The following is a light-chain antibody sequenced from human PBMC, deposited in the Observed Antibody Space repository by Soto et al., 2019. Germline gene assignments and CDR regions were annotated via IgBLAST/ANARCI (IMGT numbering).Light chain of an antibody. J-gene: IGKJ3*01. Sequence: DIQMTQSPSTLSASVGDRVTITCRASQSISSWLAWYQQKPGKAPKLLIYDASSLESGVPSRFSGSGSGTEFTLTISSLQPDDFATYYCQQYNSYVVGPGTKVDIK. V-gene: IGKV1-5*01. CDR1: QSISSW. CDR3: QQYNSYV. CDR2: DAS.